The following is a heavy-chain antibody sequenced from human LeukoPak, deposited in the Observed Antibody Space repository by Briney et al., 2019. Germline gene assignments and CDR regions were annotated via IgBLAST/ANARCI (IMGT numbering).Heavy chain of an antibody. Sequence: GGSLRLSCAASRFTFSSYGMHWVRQAPGKGLEWVAFIRYDGSNKYHADSVKGRFTISRDNSKNTLYLQMNNLRAEDTAVYYCAKDESFWIAYWGQGTLVTVSS. V-gene: IGHV3-30*02. CDR2: IRYDGSNK. J-gene: IGHJ4*02. D-gene: IGHD3-3*01. CDR3: AKDESFWIAY. CDR1: RFTFSSYG.